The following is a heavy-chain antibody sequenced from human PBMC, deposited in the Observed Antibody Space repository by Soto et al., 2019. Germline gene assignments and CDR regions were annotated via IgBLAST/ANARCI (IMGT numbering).Heavy chain of an antibody. D-gene: IGHD4-17*01. CDR3: AKDHRTTVTTRGVWYFDY. CDR2: ISYDGNSK. V-gene: IGHV3-30*18. J-gene: IGHJ4*02. CDR1: VFTFSSYA. Sequence: GGALRLSGVASVFTFSSYAMHWVRQAPGKGLEWVALISYDGNSKYYVDSVKGRFTIYRDNSKNTLDLQLNSLRAEDTALYYCAKDHRTTVTTRGVWYFDYWGQGTLVTVSS.